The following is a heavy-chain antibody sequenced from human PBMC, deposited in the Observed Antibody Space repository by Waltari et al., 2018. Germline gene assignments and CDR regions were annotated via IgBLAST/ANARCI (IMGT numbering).Heavy chain of an antibody. J-gene: IGHJ4*02. V-gene: IGHV3-64D*08. CDR2: ISSDGSRT. CDR1: GFDFRTYA. CDR3: VKVGGYSSSGYPYFDY. Sequence: EVQLVESGGGLVQPGGSLRLSCSASGFDFRTYAMHWVRQAPGKGLEYVSAISSDGSRTYYAESVKGRFTISRDNSKNTRYLQLSSLRTEDTAVYLCVKVGGYSSSGYPYFDYWGQGSLVTVSS. D-gene: IGHD6-19*01.